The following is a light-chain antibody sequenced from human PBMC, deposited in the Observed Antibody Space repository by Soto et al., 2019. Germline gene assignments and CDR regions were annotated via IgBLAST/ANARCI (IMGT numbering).Light chain of an antibody. CDR2: GAS. J-gene: IGKJ4*01. CDR1: QTINSY. Sequence: EIQLTQSPGTLSLSPGERAALSCWASQTINSYLAWYQQKPGQAPRLLIYGASTRATGIPARFSGGESGTEFILLIISLQSADFAVYYCRQYNMWTLTFGGGTKVDIK. V-gene: IGKV3-15*01. CDR3: RQYNMWTLT.